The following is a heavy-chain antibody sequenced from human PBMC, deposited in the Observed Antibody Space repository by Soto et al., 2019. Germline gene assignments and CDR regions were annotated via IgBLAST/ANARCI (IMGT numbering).Heavy chain of an antibody. Sequence: QVQLVQSGAEVKKPGSSVKVSCKASGGTFSSYAISWVRQAPGQGLEWMGGIIPIFGTANYAQKFQGRVTISADESTSTACMALSSLRSADTAVYYGAREPPFGDPGRYFDFWGQGTMVTVS. V-gene: IGHV1-69*01. CDR1: GGTFSSYA. CDR2: IIPIFGTA. D-gene: IGHD3-10*01. J-gene: IGHJ4*02. CDR3: AREPPFGDPGRYFDF.